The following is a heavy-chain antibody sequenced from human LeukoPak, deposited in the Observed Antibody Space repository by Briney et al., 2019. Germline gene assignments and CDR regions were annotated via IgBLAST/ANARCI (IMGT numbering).Heavy chain of an antibody. D-gene: IGHD3-9*01. CDR1: GGSFSGYY. Sequence: PSETLSLTCAVYGGSFSGYYWGWIRQPPGKGLEWIGSIYYSGSTYYNPSLKSRVTISVDTSKNQFSLKLNSVTAADTAVYYCARMQTTYYDILTGYLPSNWFDPWGQGTLVTVSS. CDR3: ARMQTTYYDILTGYLPSNWFDP. J-gene: IGHJ5*02. V-gene: IGHV4-39*01. CDR2: IYYSGST.